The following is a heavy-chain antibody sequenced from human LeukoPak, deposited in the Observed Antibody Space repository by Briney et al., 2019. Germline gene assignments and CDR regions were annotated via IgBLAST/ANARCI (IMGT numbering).Heavy chain of an antibody. D-gene: IGHD3-22*01. Sequence: PGGSLRLSCAASGLTVSSHYMTWVRQAPGKGLEWVSVINSGGSTYYADSVKGRFTISRDNSKNMLYLQMSSLRAEDTAVYYCAGNPDFYYDSSGYHHWGQGTPVTVSS. CDR2: INSGGST. V-gene: IGHV3-66*01. CDR3: AGNPDFYYDSSGYHH. CDR1: GLTVSSHY. J-gene: IGHJ4*02.